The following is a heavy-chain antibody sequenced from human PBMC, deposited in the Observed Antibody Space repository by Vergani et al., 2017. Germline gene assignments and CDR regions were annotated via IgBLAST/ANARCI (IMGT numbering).Heavy chain of an antibody. CDR3: ARETLYSGADYYYMDV. V-gene: IGHV3-11*01. D-gene: IGHD1-26*01. CDR1: GFIFSDYY. CDR2: ISSRGSSI. Sequence: QVQVVESGGGLVKPGGSLRLSCAASGFIFSDYYMSWIRQAPGKGLEWVSYISSRGSSIYYADSVKGRFTISRDNAKNSLYLQMNSLRAEDTAGYYCARETLYSGADYYYMDVWGKGTTVTVSS. J-gene: IGHJ6*03.